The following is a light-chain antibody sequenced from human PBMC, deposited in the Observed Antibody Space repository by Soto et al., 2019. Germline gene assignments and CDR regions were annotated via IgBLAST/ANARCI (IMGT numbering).Light chain of an antibody. J-gene: IGKJ1*01. V-gene: IGKV3-15*01. Sequence: EIVLTQSPATLSLSPGERATLSCRASQSVSSSYLAWYQQKPGQAPRLLIHGASTRATGIPARFSGSGSGTEFTLTISSLQSEDFAVYYCQQYNNWPRGTFGQGTKVDI. CDR1: QSVSSSY. CDR2: GAS. CDR3: QQYNNWPRGT.